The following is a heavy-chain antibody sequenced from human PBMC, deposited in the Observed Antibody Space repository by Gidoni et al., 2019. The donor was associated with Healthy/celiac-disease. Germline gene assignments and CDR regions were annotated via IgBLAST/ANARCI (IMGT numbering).Heavy chain of an antibody. V-gene: IGHV1-2*04. CDR3: ARGGWLQFVSDAFDI. CDR2: INPNSGGT. Sequence: QVQLVQSGAEVKKPGASVKVSCKASGYTFTGYYMHWVRQAPGQGLEWMGWINPNSGGTNYAQKFQGWVTMTRDTSISTAYMELSRLRSDDTAVYYCARGGWLQFVSDAFDIWGQGTMVTVSS. J-gene: IGHJ3*02. CDR1: GYTFTGYY. D-gene: IGHD5-12*01.